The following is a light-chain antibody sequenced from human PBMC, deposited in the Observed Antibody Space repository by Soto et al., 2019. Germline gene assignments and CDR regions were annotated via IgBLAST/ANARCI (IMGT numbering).Light chain of an antibody. CDR3: QQYYSYPLT. J-gene: IGKJ4*01. CDR1: QSIGTW. Sequence: DIQMTQSPSTLPASVGDRVTITCRASQSIGTWLAWYQQKPGKAPKLLIYDASTLESGVPSRFSGSGSGTDFTLTISCLQSEDFATYYCQQYYSYPLTFGGGTKVDIK. CDR2: DAS. V-gene: IGKV1-5*01.